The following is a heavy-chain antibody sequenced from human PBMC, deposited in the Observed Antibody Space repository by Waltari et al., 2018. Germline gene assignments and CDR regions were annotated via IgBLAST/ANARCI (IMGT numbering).Heavy chain of an antibody. V-gene: IGHV4-38-2*01. CDR3: ARATCSHGGCSMYYFYYYMDV. CDR1: GDSISSGFY. D-gene: IGHD1-26*01. J-gene: IGHJ6*03. CDR2: VYQTGTS. Sequence: QVRLRESGPGLVKSSETLTLTCEVSGDSISSGFYGAWIRQSPGKGPEWMGSVYQTGTSFYDPSLKDRVTMSVDTSKKLFSLSLSSVTAADTAVYYCARATCSHGGCSMYYFYYYMDVWGKGITVTVSS.